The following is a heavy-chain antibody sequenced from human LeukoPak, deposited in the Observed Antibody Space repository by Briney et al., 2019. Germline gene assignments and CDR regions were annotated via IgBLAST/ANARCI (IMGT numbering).Heavy chain of an antibody. D-gene: IGHD3-22*01. J-gene: IGHJ5*02. CDR3: ARDFPNYYDSSGYYAQYSWFDP. CDR1: GGSISSYY. CDR2: IYTSGST. Sequence: SETLSLTCTVSGGSISSYYWSWIRQPAGKGLKWIGRIYTSGSTNYNPSLKSRVTMSVDTSKNQFSLKLSSVTAADTAVYYCARDFPNYYDSSGYYAQYSWFDPWGQGTLVTVSS. V-gene: IGHV4-4*07.